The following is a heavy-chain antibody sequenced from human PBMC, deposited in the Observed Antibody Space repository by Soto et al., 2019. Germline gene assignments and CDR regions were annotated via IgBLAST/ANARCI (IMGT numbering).Heavy chain of an antibody. Sequence: SQTLSLTCAISGDSVSSNSAALNLIMQSPSRGLEWLGRTYYRSKWYNDYAVSVKSRITINPDTSKDQFSLQLNSVTPEDTAVYYCARGMPRAFDIWGQGTMVTVSS. D-gene: IGHD2-2*01. CDR3: ARGMPRAFDI. CDR2: TYYRSKWYN. V-gene: IGHV6-1*01. CDR1: GDSVSSNSAA. J-gene: IGHJ3*02.